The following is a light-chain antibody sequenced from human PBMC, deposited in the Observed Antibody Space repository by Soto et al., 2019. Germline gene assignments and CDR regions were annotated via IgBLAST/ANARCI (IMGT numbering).Light chain of an antibody. CDR3: QQYNNSPGT. CDR2: GAS. CDR1: QSVSSN. V-gene: IGKV3-15*01. Sequence: EILMTQSPAALSVSPGERATLSCRASQSVSSNLAWYQQKPGQAPRLLIYGASTRATGIPARFSGSGSGTEFTLTISSLQSEDFELYYCQQYNNSPGTFGQGTKVDIK. J-gene: IGKJ1*01.